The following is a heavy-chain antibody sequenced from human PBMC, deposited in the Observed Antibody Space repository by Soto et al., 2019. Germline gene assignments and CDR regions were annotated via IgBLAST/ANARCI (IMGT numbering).Heavy chain of an antibody. D-gene: IGHD2-2*01. CDR3: ERGPPLVRENNWFDP. CDR1: GFTFSNYP. J-gene: IGHJ5*02. CDR2: ISHDGTNE. Sequence: GGSLRLSCTASGFTFSNYPVQWVRQAPGKGLEWVAVISHDGTNEYYAGSVKARFTISRDNSKSTLYLQMNSLRSEDAAVYYCERGPPLVRENNWFDPWGQGTLVTVSS. V-gene: IGHV3-30-3*01.